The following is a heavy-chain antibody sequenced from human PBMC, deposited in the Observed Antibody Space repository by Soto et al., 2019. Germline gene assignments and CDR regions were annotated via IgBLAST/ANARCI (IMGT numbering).Heavy chain of an antibody. D-gene: IGHD3-3*01. CDR3: ARGSNDFWSAYYEFDP. Sequence: SVKVSCKASGGSFSSYAISWVRLAPGHGLEWMGGIIPLLVPADYAQKSQRRDSITANKSTSTAYMQLCSLISEDTALYPGARGSNDFWSAYYEFDPWGQGTLVTVSS. V-gene: IGHV1-69*10. J-gene: IGHJ5*02. CDR2: IIPLLVPA. CDR1: GGSFSSYA.